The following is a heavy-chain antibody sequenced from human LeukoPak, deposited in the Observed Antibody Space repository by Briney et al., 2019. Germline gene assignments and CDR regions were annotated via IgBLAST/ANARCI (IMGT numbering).Heavy chain of an antibody. CDR2: IKEDATES. V-gene: IGHV3-7*01. CDR3: TRVRVVVPSAFDYCDF. J-gene: IGHJ4*02. Sequence: GGSLRLSCAASGFTFSSYWMTWIRQAPGKGLEWVAHIKEDATESRSADSVKGRFTISRDNTKNSLFLQLNSLRAEDTAVYYCTRVRVVVPSAFDYCDFWGQGTPVTVSS. D-gene: IGHD2-2*01. CDR1: GFTFSSYW.